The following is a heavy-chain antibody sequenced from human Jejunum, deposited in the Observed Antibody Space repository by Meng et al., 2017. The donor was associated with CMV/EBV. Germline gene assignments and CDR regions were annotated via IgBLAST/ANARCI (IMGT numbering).Heavy chain of an antibody. CDR3: ARADTIIISVY. Sequence: KASGYIFTGYYMPWVRQAPGQGLEWMGWINPNSGTTNYAQKFQARITMTRDTSINTGYMELNRLTSDDTAIYYCARADTIIISVYWGQGTLVTVSS. CDR2: INPNSGTT. CDR1: GYIFTGYY. V-gene: IGHV1-2*02. J-gene: IGHJ4*01. D-gene: IGHD3-16*01.